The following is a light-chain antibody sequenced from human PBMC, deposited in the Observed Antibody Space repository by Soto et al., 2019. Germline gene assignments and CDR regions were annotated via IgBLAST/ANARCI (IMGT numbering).Light chain of an antibody. V-gene: IGLV1-44*01. Sequence: QSVLTQPPSASGTPGQRVSISCSGSRSNIGDNTVSWYQFVPGTAPKLLIYANNQRPSGVPGRFSGSKSGTSASLDISGLQSEDETDYYCASWDDSLNGYVFGSGTKVNGL. J-gene: IGLJ1*01. CDR1: RSNIGDNT. CDR3: ASWDDSLNGYV. CDR2: ANN.